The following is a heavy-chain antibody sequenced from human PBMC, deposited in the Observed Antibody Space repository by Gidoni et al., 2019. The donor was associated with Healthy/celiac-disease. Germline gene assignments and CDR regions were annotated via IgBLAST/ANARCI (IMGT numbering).Heavy chain of an antibody. Sequence: QVQLVQAGAEVKKPGSSVKVSCKASGGTFSSYAISWMRQAPGQGLEWTGGIIPIFGTANYAQKFQGRVTITADESTSTAYMELSSLRSEDTAVYYCATAEGRRRRQQLASPEYYYYYGMDVWGQGTTVTVSS. CDR2: IIPIFGTA. J-gene: IGHJ6*02. CDR3: ATAEGRRRRQQLASPEYYYYYGMDV. V-gene: IGHV1-69*01. CDR1: GGTFSSYA. D-gene: IGHD6-13*01.